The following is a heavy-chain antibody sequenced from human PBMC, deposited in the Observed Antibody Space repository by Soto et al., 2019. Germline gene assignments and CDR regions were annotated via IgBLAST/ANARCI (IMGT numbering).Heavy chain of an antibody. CDR3: TTQLNRDYEVQH. V-gene: IGHV3-15*01. Sequence: GGSLRLSCAASGFTFSNAWMSWVRQAPGKGLEWVGRIKSKTDGGTTDYAAPVKGRFTISRDDPKNTLYLQMNSLKTEDTAVYYCTTQLNRDYEVQHWGQGTLVTVSS. J-gene: IGHJ1*01. D-gene: IGHD4-17*01. CDR1: GFTFSNAW. CDR2: IKSKTDGGTT.